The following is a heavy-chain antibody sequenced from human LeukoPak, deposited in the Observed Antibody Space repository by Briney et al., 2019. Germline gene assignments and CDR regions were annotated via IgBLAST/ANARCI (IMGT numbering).Heavy chain of an antibody. V-gene: IGHV1-46*01. CDR2: INPSGGST. Sequence: GASVKVSCKASGYTFTSYYMHWVRQAPGQGLEWMGIINPSGGSTSYAQKFQGRVTMTRDMSTSTVYMELSSLRSEDTAVYYCARDHLGPLSVTGRYYFDYWGQGTLVTVSS. D-gene: IGHD2-21*02. CDR1: GYTFTSYY. J-gene: IGHJ4*02. CDR3: ARDHLGPLSVTGRYYFDY.